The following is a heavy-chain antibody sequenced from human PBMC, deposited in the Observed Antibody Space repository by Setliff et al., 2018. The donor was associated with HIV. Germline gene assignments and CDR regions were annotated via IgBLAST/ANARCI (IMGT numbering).Heavy chain of an antibody. J-gene: IGHJ4*02. V-gene: IGHV3-23*01. Sequence: PGGSLRLSCGVSGFTFTSYAMSWVRQAPGKGLEWVSGISASGASARYADSVKGRYTISRDNGGDTLFLQMNSLRVGDTAVYYCARDVMEWFGNYFDNWGQGALVTVSS. D-gene: IGHD3-3*01. CDR2: ISASGASA. CDR1: GFTFTSYA. CDR3: ARDVMEWFGNYFDN.